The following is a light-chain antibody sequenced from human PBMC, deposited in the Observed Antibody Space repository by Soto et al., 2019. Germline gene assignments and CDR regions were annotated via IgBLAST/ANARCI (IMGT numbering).Light chain of an antibody. V-gene: IGKV1-27*01. CDR2: AAS. CDR3: QEYDSVRLT. CDR1: QGVADH. Sequence: DIQMTQSPSSLSASVGDTVTITCRASQGVADHLAWYQQKPGGVPELLISAASTLESGVPSRFSGSGSKKDFTLTISNVQPGDVATYYCQEYDSVRLTFGGGTKVEVK. J-gene: IGKJ4*01.